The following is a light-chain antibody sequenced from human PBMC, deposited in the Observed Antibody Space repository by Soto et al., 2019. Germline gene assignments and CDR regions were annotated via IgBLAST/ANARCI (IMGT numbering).Light chain of an antibody. Sequence: EIVMTQSPATLSVSPGERATLSCRASQTVISNLAWYQQKPGQAYRLLISGASSRATGIPDRFSGSGSGTDFTLTISRLEPEDFALYYCQQYGSSPITFGQGTRLEIK. V-gene: IGKV3-20*01. CDR2: GAS. CDR3: QQYGSSPIT. J-gene: IGKJ5*01. CDR1: QTVISN.